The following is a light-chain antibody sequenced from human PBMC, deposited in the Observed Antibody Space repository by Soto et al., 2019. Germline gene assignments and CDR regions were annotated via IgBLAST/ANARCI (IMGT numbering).Light chain of an antibody. J-gene: IGKJ3*01. CDR1: QSISSC. CDR3: QQSYSTPPAFT. V-gene: IGKV1-39*01. Sequence: DIQMTQSPSSLSASVGDRVTITCRASQSISSCLNWYQQKPGKAPKLLIYAASSLQSGVPSRFSGSGSGTDFTLTISSLQPEDFATYYCQQSYSTPPAFTFGPGTKVDIK. CDR2: AAS.